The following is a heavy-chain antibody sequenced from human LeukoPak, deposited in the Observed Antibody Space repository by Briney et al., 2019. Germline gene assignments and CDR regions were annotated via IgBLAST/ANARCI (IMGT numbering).Heavy chain of an antibody. CDR2: IYYSGST. CDR1: GGSISSYY. J-gene: IGHJ3*02. Sequence: SETLSLTCTVSGGSISSYYWSWIRQPPGKGLEWIGYIYYSGSTNYNPSLKSRVTISVDTSKNQFSLKLSSVTAADTAVYYCARLAPAVRGVTSVVRNAFDIWGQGTMVTVSS. CDR3: ARLAPAVRGVTSVVRNAFDI. D-gene: IGHD3-10*02. V-gene: IGHV4-59*08.